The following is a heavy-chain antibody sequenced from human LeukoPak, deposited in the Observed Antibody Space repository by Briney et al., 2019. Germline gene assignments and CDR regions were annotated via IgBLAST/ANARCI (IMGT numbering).Heavy chain of an antibody. CDR1: GFTFDDYT. CDR3: AKDRGRGYGGYYFDY. V-gene: IGHV3-43*01. Sequence: GGSLRLSCAASGFTFDDYTMHWVRQAPGKGLEWVSLISWDGGSTYYADSVKGRFTISRDNSKNSLYLQMNSLRTEDTALYYCAKDRGRGYGGYYFDYWGQGTLVTVSP. J-gene: IGHJ4*02. D-gene: IGHD3-16*01. CDR2: ISWDGGST.